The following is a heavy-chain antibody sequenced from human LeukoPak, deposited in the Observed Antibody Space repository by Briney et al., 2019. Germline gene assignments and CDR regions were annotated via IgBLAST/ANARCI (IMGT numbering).Heavy chain of an antibody. J-gene: IGHJ4*02. CDR3: AREDLNGSGSYSTFDY. Sequence: SQTLSLTCAIPGDSVSSNSAAWNWIRQSPSRGLEWLGRTYYRSKWYNDYAVSVKSRITINPDTSKNQFSLQLNSVTPEDTAVYYCAREDLNGSGSYSTFDYWGQGTLVTVSS. CDR1: GDSVSSNSAA. V-gene: IGHV6-1*01. D-gene: IGHD3-10*01. CDR2: TYYRSKWYN.